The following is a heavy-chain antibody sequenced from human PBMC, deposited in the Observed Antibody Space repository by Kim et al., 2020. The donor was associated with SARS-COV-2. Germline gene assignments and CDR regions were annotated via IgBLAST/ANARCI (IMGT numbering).Heavy chain of an antibody. Sequence: VKGRFTLSRDNAKNSLYLQMNSLRAEDTAVYYCASDCSSTSCYYYYGMDVWGQGTTVTVSS. J-gene: IGHJ6*02. D-gene: IGHD2-2*01. CDR3: ASDCSSTSCYYYYGMDV. V-gene: IGHV3-11*06.